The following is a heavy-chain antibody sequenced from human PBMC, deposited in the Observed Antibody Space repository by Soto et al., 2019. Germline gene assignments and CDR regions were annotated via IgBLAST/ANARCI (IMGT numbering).Heavy chain of an antibody. CDR1: GYTFTGYY. Sequence: ASVKVSCKASGYTFTGYYMHWVRQAPGQGLEWMGWINPNSGGTNYAQKFQGWVTMTRDTSISTAYMELSSLRSEDTAVYYCARGTPSGWFDPWGQGTLVTVSS. CDR3: ARGTPSGWFDP. J-gene: IGHJ5*02. V-gene: IGHV1-2*04. CDR2: INPNSGGT.